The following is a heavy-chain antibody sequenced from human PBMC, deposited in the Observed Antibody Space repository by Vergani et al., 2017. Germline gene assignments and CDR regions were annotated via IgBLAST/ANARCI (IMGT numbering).Heavy chain of an antibody. Sequence: EVQLVESGGGLVQPGRSLRLSCAASGFTFDDYAMHWVRQAPGKGLEWVSGISWNSGSIGYADSVKGRFTISRDNAKNSLYLQMNSLRAEDTALYYCAKECDGVLSGGMDVWGQGTTVTVSS. J-gene: IGHJ6*02. D-gene: IGHD2-21*01. CDR1: GFTFDDYA. CDR2: ISWNSGSI. V-gene: IGHV3-9*01. CDR3: AKECDGVLSGGMDV.